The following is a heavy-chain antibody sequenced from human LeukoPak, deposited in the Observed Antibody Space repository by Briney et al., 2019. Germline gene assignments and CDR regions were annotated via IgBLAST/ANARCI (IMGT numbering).Heavy chain of an antibody. CDR2: IKEDGRDI. J-gene: IGHJ4*02. V-gene: IGHV3-7*01. CDR1: QFSISYDW. CDR3: VRGSGWFFGL. D-gene: IGHD6-19*01. Sequence: GGSLGLSCAASQFSISYDWMHWVRQAPGKGLEWVASIKEDGRDIHYLDSVKGRFSISRDNAKNSLYLEMNTLRAEDTAVYYCVRGSGWFFGLWGQGSLVTVSS.